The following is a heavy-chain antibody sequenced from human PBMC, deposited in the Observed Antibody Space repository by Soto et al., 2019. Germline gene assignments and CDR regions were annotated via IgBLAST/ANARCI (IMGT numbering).Heavy chain of an antibody. CDR1: GCTFSSYA. Sequence: QVQLLESGGGVVQPGRSLRLSCAASGCTFSSYAMHWVRQAPGKGLEWVAGISYDGSNNYYADSVKGRFTISRDNSKNARYRQVNRLRDEFTAVYSWARDRVVVVVADTRHYDYGMDVWGQGTMVTVSS. V-gene: IGHV3-30-3*01. CDR2: ISYDGSNN. CDR3: ARDRVVVVVADTRHYDYGMDV. D-gene: IGHD2-15*01. J-gene: IGHJ6*02.